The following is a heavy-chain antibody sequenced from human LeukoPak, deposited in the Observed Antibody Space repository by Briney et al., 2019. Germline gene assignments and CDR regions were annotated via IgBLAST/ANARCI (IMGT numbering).Heavy chain of an antibody. V-gene: IGHV3-7*01. CDR2: IKVDGRQK. Sequence: GVSLRLSCAASGFSFSRYWMTWVRQAPRKGLEWVANIKVDGRQKYYVDSVKGRFTISRDNAKGSLYLQMDSLRAEDTAVYYCTRDASRGFDYWGQGTLVTVSS. D-gene: IGHD2-2*01. CDR1: GFSFSRYW. J-gene: IGHJ4*02. CDR3: TRDASRGFDY.